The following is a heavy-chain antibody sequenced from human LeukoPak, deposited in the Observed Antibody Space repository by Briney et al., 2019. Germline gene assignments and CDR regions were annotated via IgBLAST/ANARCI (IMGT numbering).Heavy chain of an antibody. CDR2: ISPADSDT. J-gene: IGHJ4*02. V-gene: IGHV5-51*01. D-gene: IGHD3-22*01. CDR3: ARLPPAESLNYYDSSGVFDY. Sequence: GESLKISRKGSGYSFTSYWIGWVRQMPGKGLEWMRIISPADSDTRYSPSFQGQVTISADKSISTAYLQWSSLKASDTAMYYRARLPPAESLNYYDSSGVFDYWGQGTLVTVSS. CDR1: GYSFTSYW.